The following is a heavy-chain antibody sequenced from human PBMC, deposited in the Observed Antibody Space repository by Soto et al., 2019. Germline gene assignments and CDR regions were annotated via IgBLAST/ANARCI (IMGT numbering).Heavy chain of an antibody. Sequence: PSETLSLTCNVSGASISSGDYYWSWIRQPPGKGLEWIGYIYFSESTSYKTSLKSRVTISGDKSKNQFSLRLTSVTAADTAVYYCARDRGGIHCGGDCSGWYFDLWGRGTLVTVS. J-gene: IGHJ2*01. CDR1: GASISSGDYY. CDR2: IYFSEST. V-gene: IGHV4-30-4*01. D-gene: IGHD2-21*02. CDR3: ARDRGGIHCGGDCSGWYFDL.